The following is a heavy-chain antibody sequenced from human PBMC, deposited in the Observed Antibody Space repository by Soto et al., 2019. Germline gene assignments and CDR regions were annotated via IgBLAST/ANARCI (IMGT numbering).Heavy chain of an antibody. Sequence: QVQLVESGGGVAQPGRSLRLSCAASGFTFSTHGMHWVRQAPGKGLEWVAVIWYDGSNKYYADAVKGRFAISRDNSKNSLYLEMNSLRAEDTAVYYCARDGLDDYGSSEYYFDYWGQGTLVTVSS. D-gene: IGHD3-16*01. CDR3: ARDGLDDYGSSEYYFDY. CDR2: IWYDGSNK. CDR1: GFTFSTHG. J-gene: IGHJ4*02. V-gene: IGHV3-33*01.